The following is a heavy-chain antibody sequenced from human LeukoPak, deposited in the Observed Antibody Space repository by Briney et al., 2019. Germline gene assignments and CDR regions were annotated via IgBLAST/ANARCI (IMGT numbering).Heavy chain of an antibody. CDR2: IKKDGGEK. CDR1: GFTFSSYW. V-gene: IGHV3-7*01. Sequence: PGGSLRLSCAASGFTFSSYWMSWVRQAPGKGLEWVANIKKDGGEKYYADSVTGRFTISRDNAKNSLYLQVSRLRAEDTAVYYCARAQGYFDHWGQGTLVSVPS. CDR3: ARAQGYFDH. J-gene: IGHJ4*02.